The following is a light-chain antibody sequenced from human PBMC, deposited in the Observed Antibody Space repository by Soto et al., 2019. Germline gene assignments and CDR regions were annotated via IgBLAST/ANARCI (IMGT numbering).Light chain of an antibody. Sequence: QSALTQPPSASGSPGQSVTITCSGTSSDVGEENYVSWYQQHPGKVPKLILYEVSKRPAGVPDRFSGSRSGNTASLTVSGLQAEDEADYYCSYFAGSPVVFGGGTKLTVL. CDR3: SYFAGSPVV. CDR1: SSDVGEENY. J-gene: IGLJ2*01. CDR2: EVS. V-gene: IGLV2-8*01.